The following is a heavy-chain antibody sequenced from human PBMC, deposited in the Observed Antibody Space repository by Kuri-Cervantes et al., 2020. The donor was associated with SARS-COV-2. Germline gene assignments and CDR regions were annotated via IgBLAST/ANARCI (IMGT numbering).Heavy chain of an antibody. V-gene: IGHV4-59*01. J-gene: IGHJ5*02. D-gene: IGHD6-6*01. CDR1: GGSISSYY. Sequence: GSLRLSFTVSGGSISSYYWSWIRQPPGKGLEWIGYIYYRGSTNYHPTLKRRVTISVDTAKNQYSLKLRSLTAADTAVYYCARGLEIAALGTYWFDPWGQGTLVTVSS. CDR2: IYYRGST. CDR3: ARGLEIAALGTYWFDP.